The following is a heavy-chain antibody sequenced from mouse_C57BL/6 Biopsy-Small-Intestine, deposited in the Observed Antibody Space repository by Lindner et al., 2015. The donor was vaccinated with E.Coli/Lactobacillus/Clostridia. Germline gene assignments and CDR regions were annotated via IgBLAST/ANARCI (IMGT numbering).Heavy chain of an antibody. D-gene: IGHD1-1*01. CDR3: ARDPGGGSPYYYYYGMDV. CDR1: GYTFTGYY. CDR2: INPNSGGT. V-gene: IGHV1-53*01. Sequence: SVKVSCKASGYTFTGYYMHWVRQAPGQGLEWMGWINPNSGGTNYAQKFQGRVTMTRDTSISTAYMELSRLRSDDTAVYYCARDPGGGSPYYYYYGMDVWGQGTTVTVSS. J-gene: IGHJ1*01.